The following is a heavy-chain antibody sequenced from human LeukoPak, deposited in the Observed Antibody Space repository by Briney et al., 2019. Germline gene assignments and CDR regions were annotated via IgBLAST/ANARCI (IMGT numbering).Heavy chain of an antibody. CDR1: GFTFSGYE. Sequence: GGSLRLSCAAFGFTFSGYEMNWVRQAPGKGLEWVSYISRSGTIISYADSVKGRFTISRDNAKNSLYLQMNSLRAEDTAVYYCARERDDYYFDYWGQGTLVTVSS. CDR2: ISRSGTII. CDR3: ARERDDYYFDY. V-gene: IGHV3-48*03. J-gene: IGHJ4*02. D-gene: IGHD3-3*01.